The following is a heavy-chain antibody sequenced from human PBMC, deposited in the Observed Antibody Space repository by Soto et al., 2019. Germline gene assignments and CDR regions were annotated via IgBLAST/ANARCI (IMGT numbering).Heavy chain of an antibody. Sequence: GGSLRLSCAASGFIFSNYVMSWVRQAPGKGLEWVSSISDSGGTSYYADSVKGRFTISRDNSKNTLYLQMNSLRAEDTAIYYCARCPYDFWSGYYLPGYWGQGTLVTVSS. CDR3: ARCPYDFWSGYYLPGY. D-gene: IGHD3-3*01. CDR2: ISDSGGTS. V-gene: IGHV3-23*01. J-gene: IGHJ4*02. CDR1: GFIFSNYV.